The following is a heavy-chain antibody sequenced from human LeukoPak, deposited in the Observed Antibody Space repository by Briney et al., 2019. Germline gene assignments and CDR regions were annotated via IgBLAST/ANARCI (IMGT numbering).Heavy chain of an antibody. CDR2: INTSGGST. V-gene: IGHV1-46*01. Sequence: ASLKLSCKASGYTFTSYYMHWVRQAPGQGLEWVSIINTSGGSTSYAQNFQGRVTISRDTSTNTVYLEMNSLRAEDTAVYYCAGDEAGAVRDFGGWGQVALVSASS. CDR1: GYTFTSYY. CDR3: AGDEAGAVRDFGG. D-gene: IGHD6-13*01. J-gene: IGHJ1*01.